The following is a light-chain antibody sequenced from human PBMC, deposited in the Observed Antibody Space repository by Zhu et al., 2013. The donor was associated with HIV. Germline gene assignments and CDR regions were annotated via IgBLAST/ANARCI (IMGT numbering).Light chain of an antibody. CDR1: QSISR. CDR3: HQYRSSPNT. J-gene: IGKJ2*01. Sequence: DIQMTQSPSTLSASVGDRVTITCRASQSISRLAWYQQKPGKAPKLLIYKASVLESGVPSRFSGSGAGTEFTLTISSLQPEDSAVYYCHQYRSSPNTFGQGAKLEIK. V-gene: IGKV1-5*03. CDR2: KAS.